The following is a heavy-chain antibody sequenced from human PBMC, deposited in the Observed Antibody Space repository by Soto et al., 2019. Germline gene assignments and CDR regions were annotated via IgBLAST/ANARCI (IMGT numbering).Heavy chain of an antibody. Sequence: QVQLQESGPGLVKPSQTLSLTCTVSGGSISSGGYYWSWIRQHPGKGLEWIGYIYYSGSTYYNPSLKSRVTISVDTPKNQFSLKLSSVTAADTAVYYCARERVRGLYFDYWGQGTLVTVSS. CDR1: GGSISSGGYY. V-gene: IGHV4-31*03. J-gene: IGHJ4*02. D-gene: IGHD3-10*01. CDR3: ARERVRGLYFDY. CDR2: IYYSGST.